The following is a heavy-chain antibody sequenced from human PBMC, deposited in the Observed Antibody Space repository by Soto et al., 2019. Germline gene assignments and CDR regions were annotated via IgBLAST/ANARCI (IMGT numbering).Heavy chain of an antibody. CDR1: GFTFSSYA. CDR3: ARDYHDILTGPFDY. CDR2: ISYDGSNK. V-gene: IGHV3-30-3*01. D-gene: IGHD3-9*01. Sequence: QVQLVETGGGVVQPRRSLRLSCAASGFTFSSYAMHCVRQAPGKGLEWVAVISYDGSNKYYADSVKGRFTISRDNSKNTLYLQMNSLRAEDTAVYYCARDYHDILTGPFDYWGQGTLVTVSS. J-gene: IGHJ4*02.